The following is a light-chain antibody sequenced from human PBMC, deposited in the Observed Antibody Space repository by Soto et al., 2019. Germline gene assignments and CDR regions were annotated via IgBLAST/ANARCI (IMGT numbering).Light chain of an antibody. CDR3: HQAKSHAT. V-gene: IGKV1-12*01. Sequence: DIQMTQSPSSVSASVGDRVTITCRASQDISGWLGWYLQKPGKAPELLVYAASNLQSGVPSRFSGSGSGTHFTLTINNLQPGDSATYYCHQAKSHATFGHGTRLEIK. CDR2: AAS. J-gene: IGKJ5*01. CDR1: QDISGW.